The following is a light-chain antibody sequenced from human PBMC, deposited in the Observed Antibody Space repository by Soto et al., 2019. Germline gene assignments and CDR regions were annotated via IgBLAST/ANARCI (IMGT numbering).Light chain of an antibody. J-gene: IGKJ1*01. CDR3: QQYYSWPRT. V-gene: IGKV3-15*01. CDR1: QSVSST. Sequence: EILMTQSPATLSVTPGERATLSCRASQSVSSTLAWYQQKPGQAPRLLIYGASTRATDIPARFSGSGSGTEFTLTISSLQSEDFAVYYCQQYYSWPRTFGQGTKVAI. CDR2: GAS.